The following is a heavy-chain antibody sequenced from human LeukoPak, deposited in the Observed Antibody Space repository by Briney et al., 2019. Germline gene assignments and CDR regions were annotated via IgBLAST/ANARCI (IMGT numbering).Heavy chain of an antibody. CDR2: IYYIGST. J-gene: IGHJ6*03. CDR3: ARHIGGRYYYYYMDV. Sequence: ASETLSLTCTVSGGSISSSSYYWGWIRQPPGKGLEWIGNIYYIGSTYYNPSLKSRVTISVDTSKNQFSLKLSSVTAADTAVYYCARHIGGRYYYYYMDVWGKGTTVTISS. CDR1: GGSISSSSYY. V-gene: IGHV4-39*01. D-gene: IGHD3-16*02.